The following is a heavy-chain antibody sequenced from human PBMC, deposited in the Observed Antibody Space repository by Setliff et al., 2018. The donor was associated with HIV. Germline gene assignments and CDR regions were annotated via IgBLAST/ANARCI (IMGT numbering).Heavy chain of an antibody. CDR3: ARSRTSSGYYGVTGYGMDV. CDR2: IYYSGST. J-gene: IGHJ6*02. V-gene: IGHV4-59*01. CDR1: GGSISSDY. D-gene: IGHD3-22*01. Sequence: PSETLSLTCTVSGGSISSDYWSWIRQPPGKGLEWIEYIYYSGSTNYNPSLKSRVTISVATSKNQFSLKLNSVTTADTAVYYCARSRTSSGYYGVTGYGMDVWGQGTTVTVSS.